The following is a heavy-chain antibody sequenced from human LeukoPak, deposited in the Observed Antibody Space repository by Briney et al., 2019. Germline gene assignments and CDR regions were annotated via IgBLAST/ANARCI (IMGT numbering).Heavy chain of an antibody. CDR1: GYTCTGYY. CDR2: INPNSGGT. J-gene: IGHJ4*02. CDR3: ARDPSPYYYDSSGYYFDY. Sequence: ASVKVSCKASGYTCTGYYMHWVRQAPGQGLEWMGWINPNSGGTNYAQKFQGRVTMTRDTSISTAYMELSRLRSDDTAVYYCARDPSPYYYDSSGYYFDYWGQGTLVTVSS. V-gene: IGHV1-2*02. D-gene: IGHD3-22*01.